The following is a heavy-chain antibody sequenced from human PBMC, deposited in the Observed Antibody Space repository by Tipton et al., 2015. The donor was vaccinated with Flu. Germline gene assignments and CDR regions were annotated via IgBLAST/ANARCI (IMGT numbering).Heavy chain of an antibody. CDR1: GFTFNDYW. D-gene: IGHD3-10*01. CDR2: IRQDGRDK. V-gene: IGHV3-7*03. Sequence: SLRLSCVASGFTFNDYWMSWVRQAPGKGLEWMANIRQDGRDKNSADSVKGRFTISRDNAKTSVYLQMDRLRAEDTAVYYCTRDRLPHTVRGVTNFYYYYMDVWGEGTTVTVSS. CDR3: TRDRLPHTVRGVTNFYYYYMDV. J-gene: IGHJ6*03.